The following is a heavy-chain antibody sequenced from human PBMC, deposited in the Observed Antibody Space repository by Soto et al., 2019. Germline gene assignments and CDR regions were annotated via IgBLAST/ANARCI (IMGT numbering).Heavy chain of an antibody. D-gene: IGHD5-18*01. J-gene: IGHJ4*02. CDR2: IYYSGST. CDR3: ARYSWYFDY. CDR1: GGSFSGYY. Sequence: PSETLSLTCAVYGGSFSGYYWSWIRQPPGKGLEWIGYIYYSGSTNYNPSLKSRVTISVDTSKNQFSLKLSSVTAADTAVYYCARYSWYFDYWGQGTLVTVSS. V-gene: IGHV4-59*12.